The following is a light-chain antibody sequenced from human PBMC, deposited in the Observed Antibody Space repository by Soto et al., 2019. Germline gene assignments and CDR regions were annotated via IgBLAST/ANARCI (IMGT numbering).Light chain of an antibody. CDR3: QHRSN. V-gene: IGKV3-11*01. CDR2: GAS. Sequence: EILMTQSPATLSVFEGERATLSCRASQSVNSNYLAWYQQKPGQAPRLLIYGASNRATGIPARFSGSGSGTDFTLTISSLEPEDFAVYYCQHRSNFGQGTRLETK. CDR1: QSVNSNY. J-gene: IGKJ5*01.